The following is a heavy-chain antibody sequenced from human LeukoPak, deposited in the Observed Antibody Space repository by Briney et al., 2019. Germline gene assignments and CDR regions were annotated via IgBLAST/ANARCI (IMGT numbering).Heavy chain of an antibody. D-gene: IGHD3-22*01. V-gene: IGHV3-21*01. Sequence: GGSLRLSCAASGFTFSSYSMNWVRRAPGKGLEWVSSISSSSSYIYYADSVKGRFTISRDDAKNSLYLQMNSLRAEDTAVYYCARAQNYYDSSGYYSVFDYWGQGTLVTVSS. CDR3: ARAQNYYDSSGYYSVFDY. CDR1: GFTFSSYS. J-gene: IGHJ4*02. CDR2: ISSSSSYI.